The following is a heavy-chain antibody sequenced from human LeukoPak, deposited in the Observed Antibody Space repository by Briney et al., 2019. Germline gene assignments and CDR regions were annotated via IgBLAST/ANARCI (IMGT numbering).Heavy chain of an antibody. V-gene: IGHV4-31*03. Sequence: SETLSLTCTVSGGSISSGGYYWSWIRQHPGKGLEWIGYIYYSGSTYYNPSLKSRVTISVDTSKNQFSLKLSSVTAADTAVYYCATFFRTGYSYAHGGDYWGQGTLVTVSS. CDR1: GGSISSGGYY. CDR2: IYYSGST. CDR3: ATFFRTGYSYAHGGDY. D-gene: IGHD5-18*01. J-gene: IGHJ4*02.